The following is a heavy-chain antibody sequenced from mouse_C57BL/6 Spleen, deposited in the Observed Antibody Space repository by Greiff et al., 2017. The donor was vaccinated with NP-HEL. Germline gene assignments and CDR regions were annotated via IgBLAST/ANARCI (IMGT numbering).Heavy chain of an antibody. CDR2: INPNNGGT. D-gene: IGHD1-2*01. J-gene: IGHJ1*03. V-gene: IGHV1-26*01. CDR1: GYTFTDYY. CDR3: ARGSFRSRYFDV. Sequence: EVKLQQSGPELVKPGASVKISCKASGYTFTDYYMNWVKQSHGKSLEWIGDINPNNGGTSYNQKFKGKATLTVDKSSSTAYMELRSLTSEDSAVYYCARGSFRSRYFDVWGTGTTVTVSS.